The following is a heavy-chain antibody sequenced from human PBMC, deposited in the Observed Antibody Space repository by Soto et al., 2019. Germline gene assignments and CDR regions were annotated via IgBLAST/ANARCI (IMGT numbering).Heavy chain of an antibody. CDR3: ATTYYDFWSGSLDP. CDR2: IYYSGST. V-gene: IGHV4-59*01. Sequence: SETLSLTCTVSGGSISSYYWSWTRQPPGKGLEWIGYIYYSGSTNYNPSLKSRVTISVDTSKNQFSLKLSSVTAADTAVYYCATTYYDFWSGSLDPWGQGTLVTVSS. J-gene: IGHJ5*02. D-gene: IGHD3-3*01. CDR1: GGSISSYY.